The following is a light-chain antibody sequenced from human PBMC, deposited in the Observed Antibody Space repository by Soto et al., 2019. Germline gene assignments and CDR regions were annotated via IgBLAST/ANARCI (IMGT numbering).Light chain of an antibody. V-gene: IGKV3-15*01. Sequence: EIVMTQSPDTLSVSPGERATLSCRASQSVNSNLAWYQQKPGQAPRLLISGASTRATGIPARFSGSGSVTEFTLTIRSLQSEDFAVYYCQQYNNWPITFGQGTRLEIK. J-gene: IGKJ5*01. CDR3: QQYNNWPIT. CDR2: GAS. CDR1: QSVNSN.